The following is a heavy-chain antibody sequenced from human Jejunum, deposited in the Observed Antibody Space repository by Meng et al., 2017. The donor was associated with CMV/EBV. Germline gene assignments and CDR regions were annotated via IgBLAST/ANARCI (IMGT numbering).Heavy chain of an antibody. V-gene: IGHV4-34*01. CDR2: INHSGSA. CDR3: ARKYYGSSNCYPFDY. Sequence: YGGSFSGYYWSWIRQSPGQGLEWIGQINHSGSASYDPSLRRRVTISEDTSKNQFSLRLTSVTAADTAIYYCARKYYGSSNCYPFDYWGQGELVTVSS. J-gene: IGHJ4*02. D-gene: IGHD2-2*01. CDR1: GGSFSGYY.